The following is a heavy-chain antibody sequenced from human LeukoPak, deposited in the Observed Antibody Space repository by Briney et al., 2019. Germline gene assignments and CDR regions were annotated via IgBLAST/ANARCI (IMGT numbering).Heavy chain of an antibody. CDR2: IYSGGST. CDR1: GFTVSSNY. J-gene: IGHJ4*02. Sequence: GGSLRLSCVASGFTVSSNYMSWVRQAPGKGLEWVSVIYSGGSTYYADSVKGRFTISRDNSKNTLYLQMNSLRAEDTAVYYCARPRIWFGNTLEDYWGQGTLVTVSS. CDR3: ARPRIWFGNTLEDY. D-gene: IGHD3-10*01. V-gene: IGHV3-53*01.